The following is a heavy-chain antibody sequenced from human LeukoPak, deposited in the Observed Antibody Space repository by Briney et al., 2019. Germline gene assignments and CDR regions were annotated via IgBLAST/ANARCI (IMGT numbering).Heavy chain of an antibody. CDR2: INHSGST. D-gene: IGHD3-22*01. CDR3: ASHSSGYYRYFDY. V-gene: IGHV4-34*01. CDR1: GGSFSGYY. J-gene: IGHJ4*02. Sequence: SETLSLTCAVYGGSFSGYYWSWIRQPPGKGLEWIGEINHSGSTNYNPSLKSRVPISVDTSKNQFSLKLSSVTAADTAVYYCASHSSGYYRYFDYWGQETLLTVSS.